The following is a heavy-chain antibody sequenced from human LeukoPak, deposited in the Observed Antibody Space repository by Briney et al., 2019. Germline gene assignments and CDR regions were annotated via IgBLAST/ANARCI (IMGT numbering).Heavy chain of an antibody. J-gene: IGHJ4*02. V-gene: IGHV3-11*01. CDR2: ISGDSDTI. CDR3: ARDSNTAMIILDH. D-gene: IGHD5-18*01. CDR1: GFTLSGYY. Sequence: PGGSLRLSCVASGFTLSGYYMNWVRQTPEKGLEWMAHISGDSDTIYYTYSVKGRFTISRDNARNSVFLQIDSLRAEDPAVYYCARDSNTAMIILDHWGQGPPVTVSS.